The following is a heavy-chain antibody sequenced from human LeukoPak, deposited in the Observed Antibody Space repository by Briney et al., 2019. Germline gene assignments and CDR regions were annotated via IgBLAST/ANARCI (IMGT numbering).Heavy chain of an antibody. Sequence: RASETLSLTCTVSGDSINSDYWNWLRQPPGKGLEWIGYIYHTGSTNYNPSLRSRVTISVDTSKKRFSPKLTSVTAADTAIYYCARVGGKTTINNAAFEIWGQGTMVTVSS. V-gene: IGHV4-59*01. J-gene: IGHJ3*02. D-gene: IGHD5-24*01. CDR2: IYHTGST. CDR1: GDSINSDY. CDR3: ARVGGKTTINNAAFEI.